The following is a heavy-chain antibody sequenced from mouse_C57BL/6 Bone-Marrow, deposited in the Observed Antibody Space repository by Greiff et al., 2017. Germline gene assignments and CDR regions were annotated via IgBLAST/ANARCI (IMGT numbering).Heavy chain of an antibody. V-gene: IGHV14-2*01. D-gene: IGHD1-1*01. CDR2: IDPEGGET. Sequence: VQLKQSGAELVKPGASVKLSCTASGFNIKDYYMHWVKQRTEQGLEWIGRIDPEGGETKYAPKLQGKATITADTSPNTAYLQLNSLASEDTAVYYCARLLREVYFDYWRHGTTLTVSS. J-gene: IGHJ2*01. CDR3: ARLLREVYFDY. CDR1: GFNIKDYY.